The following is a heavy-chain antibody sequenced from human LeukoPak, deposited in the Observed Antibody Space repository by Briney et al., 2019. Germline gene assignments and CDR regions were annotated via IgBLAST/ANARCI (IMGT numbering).Heavy chain of an antibody. D-gene: IGHD1-20*01. Sequence: GGSLRLSCAASGLTFSNVWMSWVRQAPGKGQEWVGRIRSKTDDGTTDYAAPVKGRFAISRDDSKNTLYLQLNSLKTEDTAVYFCIIDGTKKDNWNPGPWGQGTLVTVAS. CDR1: GLTFSNVW. J-gene: IGHJ5*02. V-gene: IGHV3-15*01. CDR3: IIDGTKKDNWNPGP. CDR2: IRSKTDDGTT.